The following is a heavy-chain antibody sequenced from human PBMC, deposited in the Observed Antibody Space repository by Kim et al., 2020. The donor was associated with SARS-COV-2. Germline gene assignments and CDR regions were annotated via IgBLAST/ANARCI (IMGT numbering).Heavy chain of an antibody. Sequence: VKGRFTISRDNAKNTLYLQMNSLRAEDTAVYYCARDLRALFGEFFYGMDVWGQGTTVTVSS. J-gene: IGHJ6*02. V-gene: IGHV3-74*01. D-gene: IGHD3-10*02. CDR3: ARDLRALFGEFFYGMDV.